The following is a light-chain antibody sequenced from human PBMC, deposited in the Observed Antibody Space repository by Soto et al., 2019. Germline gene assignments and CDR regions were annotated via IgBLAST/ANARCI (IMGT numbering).Light chain of an antibody. J-gene: IGKJ1*01. CDR2: GVS. Sequence: EVVMTQSPATLSVSPWERATLSCRASQALKRSFLAWYQHKPGQSPRLLISGVSSRAAGVPDRFSGSGSGTDFTLTISRLEPQDSAVYFCQQYDHSPRTFGQGTKVDIK. CDR1: QALKRSF. V-gene: IGKV3-20*01. CDR3: QQYDHSPRT.